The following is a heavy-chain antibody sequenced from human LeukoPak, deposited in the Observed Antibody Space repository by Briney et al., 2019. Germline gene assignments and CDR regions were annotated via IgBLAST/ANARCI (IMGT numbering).Heavy chain of an antibody. CDR1: GFTFGSYS. CDR3: ARDWFSGTNYKPLFDY. Sequence: EGSLRLSCAASGFTFGSYSMNWVRQAPGKGLEWVSYIPGSSSDIKYADSVKGRFTISRDNAKNSLYLQMNSLRDEDTAVYYCARDWFSGTNYKPLFDYWGQGTLVTVSS. V-gene: IGHV3-48*02. D-gene: IGHD3-10*01. J-gene: IGHJ4*02. CDR2: IPGSSSDI.